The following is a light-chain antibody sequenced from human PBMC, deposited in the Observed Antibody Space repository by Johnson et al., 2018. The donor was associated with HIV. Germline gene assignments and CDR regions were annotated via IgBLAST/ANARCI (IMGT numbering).Light chain of an antibody. Sequence: QSVLTQPPSVSAAPGQKVNISCSGSSSNIGNNYVSWYQQLPGTAPKLLIYEKNKRPSGIPDRFSAYKSGTSATLVITGLQTGDEADYYCAAWDDSLNGYVFGTGTNVTVL. CDR3: AAWDDSLNGYV. CDR2: EKN. CDR1: SSNIGNNY. V-gene: IGLV1-51*02. J-gene: IGLJ1*01.